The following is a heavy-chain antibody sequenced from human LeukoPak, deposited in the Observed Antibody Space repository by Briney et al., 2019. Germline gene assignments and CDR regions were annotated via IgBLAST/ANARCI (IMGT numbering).Heavy chain of an antibody. Sequence: SETLSLTCAVYGGSFSGYYWSWIRQPPGKGLEWIGEINHSGSTNYNPSLKSRVTISVDTSKNQFSLKLSSVTAADTAVYYCARGPRGYCSSTSCYDWSKYYYYGMDVRGKGTTVTVSS. CDR2: INHSGST. CDR1: GGSFSGYY. V-gene: IGHV4-34*01. CDR3: ARGPRGYCSSTSCYDWSKYYYYGMDV. D-gene: IGHD2-2*01. J-gene: IGHJ6*04.